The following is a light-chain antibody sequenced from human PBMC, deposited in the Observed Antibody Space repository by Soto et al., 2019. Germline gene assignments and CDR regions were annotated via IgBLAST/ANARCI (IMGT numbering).Light chain of an antibody. V-gene: IGKV1-5*01. J-gene: IGKJ1*01. Sequence: DVQMTQSPSTLSGSVGDRVTITCRASQTISSWLAWYQQKPVKAPKLLIYAASTLQSGVPSRFSGSGSGTEFTLTISSLQPEDFATYYCLQDYDYPWTFGRGTKVDIK. CDR2: AAS. CDR1: QTISSW. CDR3: LQDYDYPWT.